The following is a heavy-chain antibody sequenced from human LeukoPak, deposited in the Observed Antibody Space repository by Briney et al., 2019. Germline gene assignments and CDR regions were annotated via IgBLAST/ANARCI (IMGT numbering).Heavy chain of an antibody. CDR2: ISYDGSNK. CDR3: ARDSWGVGYCSGGICYSFDY. Sequence: GGSLRLSCAASGFTFSSYAMHWVRQAPGKGLEWVGVISYDGSNKYYADSVKGRFTISRDNSKNTLYLQMNSLRAEDTAVYYCARDSWGVGYCSGGICYSFDYWGQGTLVTVSS. CDR1: GFTFSSYA. J-gene: IGHJ4*02. D-gene: IGHD2-15*01. V-gene: IGHV3-30*04.